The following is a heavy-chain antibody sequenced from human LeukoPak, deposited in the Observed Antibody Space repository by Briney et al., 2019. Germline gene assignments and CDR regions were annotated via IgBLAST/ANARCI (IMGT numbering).Heavy chain of an antibody. V-gene: IGHV3-7*01. J-gene: IGHJ4*02. CDR3: AREGSTVYSYGRFGGNDY. D-gene: IGHD5-18*01. Sequence: GGTLRLSCAASGFTFSSYGMSWVRQAPGKGLEWVASIKQDGSEKNYVDSVKGRFTVSRDNSKHSLYLQMYSLRAEDTAVYYCAREGSTVYSYGRFGGNDYWGQGTLVTVSS. CDR1: GFTFSSYG. CDR2: IKQDGSEK.